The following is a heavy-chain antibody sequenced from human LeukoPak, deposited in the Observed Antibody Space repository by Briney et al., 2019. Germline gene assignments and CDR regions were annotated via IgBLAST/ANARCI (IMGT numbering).Heavy chain of an antibody. Sequence: SETLSLTCAVSGGSISSSNWWSWVRQPPGKGLEWIGNIYYTGATNYNPSLKSRVTISVDTSNSQFPLKLTSVTAADTALYYCARSYSYVHPFDMWGQGTMVTVSS. D-gene: IGHD5-18*01. V-gene: IGHV4-4*02. CDR1: GGSISSSNW. CDR3: ARSYSYVHPFDM. J-gene: IGHJ3*02. CDR2: IYYTGAT.